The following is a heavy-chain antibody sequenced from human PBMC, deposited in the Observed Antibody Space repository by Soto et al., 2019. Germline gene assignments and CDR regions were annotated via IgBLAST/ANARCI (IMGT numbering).Heavy chain of an antibody. CDR1: GYTFFTYD. CDR2: ISTYSGDT. CDR3: ARHHGPTTSENWFDP. V-gene: IGHV1-18*01. J-gene: IGHJ5*02. Sequence: APVKVSCKASGYTFFTYDISWVRQAPGQGLEWMGWISTYSGDTKYAQKFQGRVTMTTDTSTTTAYLELRSLRSDDTAVYYCARHHGPTTSENWFDPWGQGTLVTVSS. D-gene: IGHD5-12*01.